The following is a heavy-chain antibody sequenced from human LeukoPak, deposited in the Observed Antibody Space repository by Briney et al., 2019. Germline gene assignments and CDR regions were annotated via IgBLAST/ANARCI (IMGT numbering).Heavy chain of an antibody. CDR1: GFTFSSYA. CDR3: AKDWVVVVVAATYFDY. Sequence: GGSLRLSCAASGFTFSSYAMSWVRQAPGKGLEWVSAISGSGGSTYYADSVKGRFTISRDNSKNTLYLQMNSLRAEDTAVYYCAKDWVVVVVAATYFDYWGRGTLVTVSS. CDR2: ISGSGGST. D-gene: IGHD2-15*01. J-gene: IGHJ4*02. V-gene: IGHV3-23*01.